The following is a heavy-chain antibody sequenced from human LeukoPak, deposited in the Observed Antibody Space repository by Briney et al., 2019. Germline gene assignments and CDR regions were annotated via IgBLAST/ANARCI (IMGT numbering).Heavy chain of an antibody. V-gene: IGHV1-69*04. D-gene: IGHD3-10*01. CDR2: IIPILGIA. Sequence: SVKVSCKASGGTFSSYAISWVRQAPGQGLEWMGRIIPILGIANYAQKFQGRVTITADKSTSTAYMELSSLRSEDTAVYYCARGAASGYYMDDWGKGTTVTVSS. CDR1: GGTFSSYA. J-gene: IGHJ6*03. CDR3: ARGAASGYYMDD.